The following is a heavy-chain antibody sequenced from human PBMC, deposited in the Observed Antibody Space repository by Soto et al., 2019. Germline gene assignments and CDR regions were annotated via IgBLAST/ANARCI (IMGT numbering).Heavy chain of an antibody. Sequence: EVQLVESGGGLVQPGGSLKLSCAASGFTFSGSAMHWVRQASGKGLEWVGRIRSKANTYATAYAASVKGRFTISRDDLKTTAYLQMNSLKTEETAVYYCTIPSALAVAGDGYYYYGMDVWGQGTTVTVSS. D-gene: IGHD6-19*01. J-gene: IGHJ6*02. CDR3: TIPSALAVAGDGYYYYGMDV. V-gene: IGHV3-73*02. CDR2: IRSKANTYAT. CDR1: GFTFSGSA.